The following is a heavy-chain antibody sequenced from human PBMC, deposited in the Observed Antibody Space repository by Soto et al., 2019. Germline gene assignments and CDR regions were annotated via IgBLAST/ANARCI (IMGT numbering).Heavy chain of an antibody. CDR1: GAALNSGNYY. D-gene: IGHD2-21*01. CDR3: ARLRIATNNYKWFDP. V-gene: IGHV4-31*03. Sequence: SETLSLTCIVSGAALNSGNYYWIWIRQVPGKGLEWIGHIYVTGAVDYNPSLRDRITISQDTSERQFSLNLRLVTAADTAVYYCARLRIATNNYKWFDPWGQGTLVTVSS. CDR2: IYVTGAV. J-gene: IGHJ5*02.